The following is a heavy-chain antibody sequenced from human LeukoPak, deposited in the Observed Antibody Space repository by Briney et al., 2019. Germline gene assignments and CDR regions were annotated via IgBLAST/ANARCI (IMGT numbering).Heavy chain of an antibody. V-gene: IGHV1-18*01. D-gene: IGHD3-3*01. CDR3: ARDGDPGSHTIFGVVIRISSGMDV. Sequence: ASVKVSCKASGYTFTSYGISWVRQAPGQGLEWMGWISAHNGNTNYAQKLQGRVTMTTDTSTSTAYMELRSLRSDDTAVYYCARDGDPGSHTIFGVVIRISSGMDVWGQGTTVTVSS. J-gene: IGHJ6*02. CDR1: GYTFTSYG. CDR2: ISAHNGNT.